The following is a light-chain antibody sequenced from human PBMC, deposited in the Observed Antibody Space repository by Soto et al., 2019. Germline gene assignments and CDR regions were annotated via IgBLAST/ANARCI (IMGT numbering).Light chain of an antibody. CDR3: SSYTRNSTMV. CDR2: EVS. V-gene: IGLV2-14*01. CDR1: SSDVGGYNY. J-gene: IGLJ2*01. Sequence: HSALTQPASVSGSPGQSITISCTGTSSDVGGYNYVSWYQQHPGKAPKLMIYEVSNRPSGVSNRFSCSKSGNTASLTISGLQAEDEADYYCSSYTRNSTMVFGGGTKLTVL.